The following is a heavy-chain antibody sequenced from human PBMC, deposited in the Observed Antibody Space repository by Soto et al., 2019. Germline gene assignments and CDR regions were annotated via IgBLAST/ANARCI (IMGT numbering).Heavy chain of an antibody. CDR2: ISGSGGST. V-gene: IGHV3-23*01. CDR3: AKEVAPIAGTMFDF. Sequence: EVQLLESGGGLVQPGGSLRLSCAASGFTFSSYAMSWVRQAPGKGLEWVSAISGSGGSTYYADSVKGRFTISRDNSKHALYLQMNRMGAEETVVYYCAKEVAPIAGTMFDFWGQGTLVTVSS. CDR1: GFTFSSYA. D-gene: IGHD6-13*01. J-gene: IGHJ4*02.